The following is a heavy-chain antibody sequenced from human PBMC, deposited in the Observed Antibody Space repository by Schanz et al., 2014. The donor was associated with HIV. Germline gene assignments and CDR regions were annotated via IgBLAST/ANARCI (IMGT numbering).Heavy chain of an antibody. CDR1: GFTFDNYG. CDR3: AKDRNYYDNRYIGKGNYYYYYGMDV. V-gene: IGHV3-30*18. D-gene: IGHD3-22*01. J-gene: IGHJ6*02. Sequence: QVQLVESGGGVVQPGRSLRLSCAASGFTFDNYGMHWVRQAPGKGLEWVAVISYDGRNKYYADSVKGRFTISRDNSKNTLNLRVNSLRAEDTAVYYCAKDRNYYDNRYIGKGNYYYYYGMDVWGQGTTVTVSS. CDR2: ISYDGRNK.